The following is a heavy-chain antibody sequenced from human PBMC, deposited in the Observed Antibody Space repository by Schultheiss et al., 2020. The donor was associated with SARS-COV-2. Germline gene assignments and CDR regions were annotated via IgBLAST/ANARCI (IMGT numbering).Heavy chain of an antibody. J-gene: IGHJ6*02. CDR3: VGTPGAAASLEDYYYGMDV. V-gene: IGHV4-34*01. D-gene: IGHD6-13*01. Sequence: SQTLSLTCAVYGGSFSGYYWSWIRQPPGKGLQWIGEINHSGRTHCNPSLKSRVTISIDTSKNQFSLNLSSVTAADTAVYYCVGTPGAAASLEDYYYGMDVWGQGTTVTVSS. CDR1: GGSFSGYY. CDR2: INHSGRT.